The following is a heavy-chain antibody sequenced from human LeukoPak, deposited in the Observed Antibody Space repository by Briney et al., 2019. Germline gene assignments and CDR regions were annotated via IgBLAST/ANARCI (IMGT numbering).Heavy chain of an antibody. J-gene: IGHJ4*02. V-gene: IGHV3-30*02. CDR1: GFSFDDFV. Sequence: GGSLRLSCAASGFSFDDFVMHWVRQAPGKGLEWVAFIRYDGSNKYYADSVKGRFTISRDNSKNTLYLQMNSLRAEDTAVYYCASELGYCSGGSCYSARDFDYWGQGTLVTVSS. CDR2: IRYDGSNK. CDR3: ASELGYCSGGSCYSARDFDY. D-gene: IGHD2-15*01.